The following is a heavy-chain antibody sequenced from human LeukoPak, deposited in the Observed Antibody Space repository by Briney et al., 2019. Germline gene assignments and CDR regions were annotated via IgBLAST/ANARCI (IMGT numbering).Heavy chain of an antibody. CDR2: IYPGDSDT. CDR1: GYSFTSNW. CDR3: ARHPLTPALGPVDF. J-gene: IGHJ4*02. D-gene: IGHD3-16*01. Sequence: GKSLKISCKGSGYSFTSNWIGWVRQMPGKGLEWMGIIYPGDSDTKYSPSFQGQVTISADKSISTAYLQWSSLKASDTAIYYCARHPLTPALGPVDFWGQGTLVTVSS. V-gene: IGHV5-51*01.